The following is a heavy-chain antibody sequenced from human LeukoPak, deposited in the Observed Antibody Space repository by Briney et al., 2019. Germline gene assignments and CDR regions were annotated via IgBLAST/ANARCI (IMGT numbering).Heavy chain of an antibody. J-gene: IGHJ4*02. D-gene: IGHD4-17*01. Sequence: PSETLSLTCTVSGGSISSSSYFWGWIRQPPGKGLEWIGSIYYGGTTYYSPSLKSRVTISVDTSKNQFSLKLSSVTAADTAVYYCAGYRRATTVTTRGEFDYWGQGTLVTVSS. CDR1: GGSISSSSYF. CDR3: AGYRRATTVTTRGEFDY. V-gene: IGHV4-39*01. CDR2: IYYGGTT.